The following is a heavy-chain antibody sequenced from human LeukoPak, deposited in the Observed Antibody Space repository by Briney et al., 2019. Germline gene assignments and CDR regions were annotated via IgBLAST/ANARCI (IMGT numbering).Heavy chain of an antibody. CDR2: IYYSGNT. D-gene: IGHD6-19*01. CDR3: ARNQAVAANRGAFDI. CDR1: GYSISSNNW. Sequence: PSETLSLTCAVSGYSISSNNWWAWIRQPPGKGLEWIGYIYYSGNTYYNPYNPSLTSRVTMSVDTSKNQFSLKLDSVTGIDTAMYYCARNQAVAANRGAFDIWGQGTMVTVSS. V-gene: IGHV4-28*01. J-gene: IGHJ3*02.